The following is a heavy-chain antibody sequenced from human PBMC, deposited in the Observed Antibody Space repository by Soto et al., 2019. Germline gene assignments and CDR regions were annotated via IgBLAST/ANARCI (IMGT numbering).Heavy chain of an antibody. D-gene: IGHD3-22*01. V-gene: IGHV3-30*18. Sequence: GGSLRLSCAASGFTFSSYGMHWVRQAPGKGLEWVAVISYDGSNKYYADSVKGRFTISRDNSKNTLYLQMNSLRAEDTAVYYCAKVLVKYYDSSGRDVFDYWGQGTLVTVSS. CDR2: ISYDGSNK. CDR3: AKVLVKYYDSSGRDVFDY. J-gene: IGHJ4*02. CDR1: GFTFSSYG.